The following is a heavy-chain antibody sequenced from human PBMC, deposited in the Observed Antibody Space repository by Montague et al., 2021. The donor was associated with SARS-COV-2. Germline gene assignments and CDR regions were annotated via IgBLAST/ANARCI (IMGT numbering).Heavy chain of an antibody. CDR1: GFTFSSYA. CDR2: ISYDGSNK. J-gene: IGHJ5*02. V-gene: IGHV3-30-3*01. D-gene: IGHD3-10*01. CDR3: ARDGQGSLLWFGELTYNWFDP. Sequence: SLRLSLSASGFTFSSYAMHWVRQAPGKGLEWVAVISYDGSNKYYADSVKGRFTISRDNSKNTLYLQMNSLRAEDTAVYYCARDGQGSLLWFGELTYNWFDPWGQGTLVTVSS.